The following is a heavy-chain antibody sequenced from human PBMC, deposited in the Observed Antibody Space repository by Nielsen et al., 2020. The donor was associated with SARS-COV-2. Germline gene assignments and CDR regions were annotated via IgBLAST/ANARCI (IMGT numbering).Heavy chain of an antibody. Sequence: GKSLKISCKGSGYSFTSNWITWVRQVPGKGLEWVGRIDPSDSYTNYSPSFQGHVTISVDRAISTAFLQWSSLRASDSTMYYCARPASGTYQNPDSWGQGTLVTVTS. V-gene: IGHV5-10-1*01. D-gene: IGHD1-26*01. CDR1: GYSFTSNW. CDR2: IDPSDSYT. CDR3: ARPASGTYQNPDS. J-gene: IGHJ4*02.